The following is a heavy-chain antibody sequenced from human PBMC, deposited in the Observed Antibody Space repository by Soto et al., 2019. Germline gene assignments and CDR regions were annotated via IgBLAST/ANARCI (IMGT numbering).Heavy chain of an antibody. CDR3: ARDLRGHYGP. CDR2: VSGSSSYI. CDR1: GFNFRNFN. D-gene: IGHD4-17*01. J-gene: IGHJ3*01. V-gene: IGHV3-21*06. Sequence: GGSLRLSCEGSGFNFRNFNIIWVRQAPGKGLEWVSSVSGSSSYIYYADSVKGRFTVSRDNANNLVFLQMNGLRPEDTAMYYCARDLRGHYGPWGQGTMVTVSS.